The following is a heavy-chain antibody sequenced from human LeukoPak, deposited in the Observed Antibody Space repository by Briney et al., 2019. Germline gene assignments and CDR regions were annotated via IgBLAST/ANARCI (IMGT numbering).Heavy chain of an antibody. CDR1: GFTFSSYS. J-gene: IGHJ4*02. CDR3: ARDFGGNSDY. V-gene: IGHV3-48*04. CDR2: ISSSSSTI. Sequence: PGGSLRLSCAASGFTFSSYSMNWVRQAPGKGLEWLSYISSSSSTIYYADSVKGRFTISRENAKNTLYLQMNSLRSEDTAVYYCARDFGGNSDYWGQGTLVTVSS. D-gene: IGHD4-23*01.